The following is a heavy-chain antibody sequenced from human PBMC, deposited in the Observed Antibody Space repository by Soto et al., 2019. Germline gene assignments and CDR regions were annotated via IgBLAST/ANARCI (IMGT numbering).Heavy chain of an antibody. D-gene: IGHD1-1*01. J-gene: IGHJ4*02. CDR3: TIGSFGV. CDR1: GFTFSNFW. Sequence: GGSLRLSCAASGFTFSNFWMSWVRQAPGKGLEWVADIRKDGSEKYYLDSVKGRFTISRDNAKNSVSLQMNSLRAEDTSVYYCTIGSFGVWGQGTLVTVSS. CDR2: IRKDGSEK. V-gene: IGHV3-7*01.